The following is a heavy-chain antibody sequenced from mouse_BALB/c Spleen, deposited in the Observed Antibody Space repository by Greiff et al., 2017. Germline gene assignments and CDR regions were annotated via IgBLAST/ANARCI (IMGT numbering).Heavy chain of an antibody. D-gene: IGHD1-2*01. V-gene: IGHV5-17*02. CDR3: ARSKDYGYRAWFAY. Sequence: EVQLVESGGGLVQPGGSRKLSCAASGFTFSSFGMHWVRQAPEKGLEWVAYISSGSSTIYSADTVKGRFTISRDNPKNTLFLQMTSLRSEDTAMYYCARSKDYGYRAWFAYWGQGTLVTVSA. CDR2: ISSGSSTI. CDR1: GFTFSSFG. J-gene: IGHJ3*01.